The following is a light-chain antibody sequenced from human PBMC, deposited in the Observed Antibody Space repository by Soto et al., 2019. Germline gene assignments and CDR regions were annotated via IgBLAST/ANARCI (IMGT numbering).Light chain of an antibody. CDR2: GAS. CDR1: QSVSSSY. Sequence: EIVFTHSPGTLSLYPGERATLSCRASQSVSSSYLAWYQQKPGQAPRLLIYGASSRATGIPDRFSGSGSGTDFTLTISRLEPADFAVYYCQQYGSSQYTFGQGTKVDIK. CDR3: QQYGSSQYT. V-gene: IGKV3-20*01. J-gene: IGKJ2*01.